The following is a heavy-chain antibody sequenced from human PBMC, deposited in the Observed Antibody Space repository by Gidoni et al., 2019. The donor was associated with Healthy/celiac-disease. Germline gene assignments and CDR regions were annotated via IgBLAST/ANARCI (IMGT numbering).Heavy chain of an antibody. CDR2: IYYSGGT. Sequence: QVQLQESGPGLVKPSQTLSLTCTVSGGSISSGGYYWSWIRQHPRKGLEWIGYIYYSGGTYYNPSLKSRVTISVDTSKNQFSLKLSSVTAADTAVYYCARGAGYSSTGVDYWGQGTLVTVSS. CDR3: ARGAGYSSTGVDY. V-gene: IGHV4-31*03. CDR1: GGSISSGGYY. J-gene: IGHJ4*02. D-gene: IGHD5-18*01.